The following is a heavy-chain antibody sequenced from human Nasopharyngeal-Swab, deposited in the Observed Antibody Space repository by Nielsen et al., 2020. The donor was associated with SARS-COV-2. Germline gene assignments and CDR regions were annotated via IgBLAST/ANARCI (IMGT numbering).Heavy chain of an antibody. J-gene: IGHJ3*02. CDR1: GFTFSSYD. CDR3: ARGYDSSGYLRPIDAFAI. V-gene: IGHV3-13*04. CDR2: IGTAGDT. Sequence: GESLKISCAASGFTFSSYDMHWVRQATGKGPEWVSAIGTAGDTYYPGAVKGGFTISRENAKNSLYLQMNSRRAGDTAVYYCARGYDSSGYLRPIDAFAIWGQGTMVTVSS. D-gene: IGHD3-22*01.